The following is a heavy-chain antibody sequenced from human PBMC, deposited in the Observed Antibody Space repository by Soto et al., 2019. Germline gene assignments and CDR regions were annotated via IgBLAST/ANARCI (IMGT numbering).Heavy chain of an antibody. V-gene: IGHV2-5*02. D-gene: IGHD5-18*01. CDR1: GFSLSTYGVG. J-gene: IGHJ5*02. CDR2: IHWDDDS. Sequence: QITLKESGPTLVKPTQTLTLTCTFSGFSLSTYGVGVGSIRQPPGKALKWVALIHWDDDSRASPSLKSRPSITLDTSKNHVVLTSTNMGPVDTATYYCALADVDTSMATPWFEPWGQGTLVTVSS. CDR3: ALADVDTSMATPWFEP.